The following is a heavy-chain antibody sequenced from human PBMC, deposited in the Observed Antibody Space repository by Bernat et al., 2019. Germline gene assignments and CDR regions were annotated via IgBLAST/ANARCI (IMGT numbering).Heavy chain of an antibody. CDR2: SKSKSDGETT. J-gene: IGHJ4*02. Sequence: EVQLVESGGGLVKPGGSLRLSCAVSDFTFSKTWMHWVRQAPGKGLEWVGRSKSKSDGETTDYAAPGKGSFTISRDDSKNTLYLQMNSLKTEDAAVYYCTTQSTTLDYWGQGTLVTVSP. CDR3: TTQSTTLDY. CDR1: DFTFSKTW. V-gene: IGHV3-15*07. D-gene: IGHD1-1*01.